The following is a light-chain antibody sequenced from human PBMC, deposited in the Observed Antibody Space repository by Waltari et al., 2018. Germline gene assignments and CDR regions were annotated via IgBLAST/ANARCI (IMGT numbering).Light chain of an antibody. V-gene: IGLV2-8*01. J-gene: IGLJ2*01. CDR3: SSYAGDNILI. CDR1: SSDVAFYDF. Sequence: QSALTQPPSASGSPGQSVSISCTGTSSDVAFYDFVSWYKQDPGKAPKLISYDVNKRPSGVPGRFSGSKSGNTASLIVSGLQADDEAYYYCSSYAGDNILIFGGGTKLTV. CDR2: DVN.